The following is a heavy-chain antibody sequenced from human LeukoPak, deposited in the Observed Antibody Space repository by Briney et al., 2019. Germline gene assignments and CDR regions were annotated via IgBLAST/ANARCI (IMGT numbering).Heavy chain of an antibody. CDR2: IYDSGST. D-gene: IGHD3-3*01. J-gene: IGHJ2*01. V-gene: IGHV4-59*11. CDR3: ARDASETYYGFWSGYYGGMVFDL. CDR1: DGSIRSHY. Sequence: SETLSLTCTVSDGSIRSHYWSWIRQSPGKGLEWIGYIYDSGSTTYNPSLKSRVTISVDTSKNQFSLKLSSVTAADTAVYYCARDASETYYGFWSGYYGGMVFDLWGRGTLVTVSS.